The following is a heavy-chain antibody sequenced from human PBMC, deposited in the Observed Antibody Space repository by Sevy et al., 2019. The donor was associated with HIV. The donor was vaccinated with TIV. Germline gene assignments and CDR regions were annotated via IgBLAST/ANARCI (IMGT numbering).Heavy chain of an antibody. CDR2: VSSDGRHE. J-gene: IGHJ6*02. V-gene: IGHV3-30*03. CDR1: GFTFSSYG. Sequence: GGSLRLSCAASGFTFSSYGMHWVRQAPGKGLEWVAVVSSDGRHENYADSVRGRFTISRDNSKNTLYLQVNSLRAEDTAFYYCARDEGILPPGYYYYGMDVWGQGTTVTVPS. CDR3: ARDEGILPPGYYYYGMDV.